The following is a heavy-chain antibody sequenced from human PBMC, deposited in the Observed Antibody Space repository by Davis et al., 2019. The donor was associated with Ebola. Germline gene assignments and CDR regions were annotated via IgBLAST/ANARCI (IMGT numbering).Heavy chain of an antibody. D-gene: IGHD6-13*01. CDR2: ISGSGGST. CDR1: GFTFSSYS. J-gene: IGHJ6*02. CDR3: ARDRVKQLVNYYGMDV. Sequence: PGGSLRLSCAASGFTFSSYSMNWVRQAPGKGLEWVSAISGSGGSTYYADSVKGRFTISRDNSKNTLYLQMNSLRAEDTAVYYCARDRVKQLVNYYGMDVWGQGTTVTVSS. V-gene: IGHV3-23*01.